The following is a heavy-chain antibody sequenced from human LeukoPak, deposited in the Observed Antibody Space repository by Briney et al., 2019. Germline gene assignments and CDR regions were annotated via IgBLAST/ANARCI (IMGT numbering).Heavy chain of an antibody. V-gene: IGHV4-39*01. CDR3: ARNNDRSSWFFDY. CDR1: GGSISSSSYY. D-gene: IGHD6-13*01. J-gene: IGHJ4*02. CDR2: IYYSGST. Sequence: SETLSLTCTVSGGSISSSSYYWGWIRQPPGKGLEWIGSIYYSGSTYYNPSLKSRVTISVDTSKTQFSLKLSSVTAADTAVYYCARNNDRSSWFFDYWGQGTLVTVSS.